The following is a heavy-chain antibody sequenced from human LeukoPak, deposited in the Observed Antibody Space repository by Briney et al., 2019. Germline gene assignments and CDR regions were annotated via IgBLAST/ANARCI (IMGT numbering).Heavy chain of an antibody. J-gene: IGHJ5*02. V-gene: IGHV1-2*02. CDR2: INPSNGGT. Sequence: ASVRVSFKAAGYSFTFCYIHRMRQAPGQGLEWRGWINPSNGGTDYAHNFQGRVTITSDTSVRTAYMELSGLRFDETAVYYCARDHHRQTPISFAPWGQGTLVTVSS. CDR1: GYSFTFCY. CDR3: ARDHHRQTPISFAP.